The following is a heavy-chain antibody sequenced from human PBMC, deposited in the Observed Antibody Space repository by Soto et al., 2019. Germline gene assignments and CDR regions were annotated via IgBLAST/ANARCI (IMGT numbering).Heavy chain of an antibody. CDR1: GFTFSSYG. CDR3: ARDGRYYDYVWGSYRLGNYFDY. Sequence: QVQLVESGGGVVQPGRSLRLSCAASGFTFSSYGMHWVRQAPGKGLEWVAVIWYDGSNKYYADSVKGRFTISRDNSKNTLDVQMSSVKAEDRAVYYCARDGRYYDYVWGSYRLGNYFDYWGQGTLVTVSS. D-gene: IGHD3-16*02. V-gene: IGHV3-33*01. J-gene: IGHJ4*02. CDR2: IWYDGSNK.